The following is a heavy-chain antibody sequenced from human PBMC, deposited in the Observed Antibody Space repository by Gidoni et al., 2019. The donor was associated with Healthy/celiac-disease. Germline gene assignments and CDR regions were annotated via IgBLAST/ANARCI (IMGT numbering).Heavy chain of an antibody. CDR1: GVTYSSYS. D-gene: IGHD3-3*01. CDR3: ARDVGVGKYYFDY. J-gene: IGHJ4*02. CDR2: ISSSSSTI. V-gene: IGHV3-48*01. Sequence: RLSCAASGVTYSSYSMNWVRQAPGKVLEWVSYISSSSSTIYYADSVKGRFTISRDNAKNSLYLQMNSLRAEDTAVYYGARDVGVGKYYFDYWGQGTLVTVSS.